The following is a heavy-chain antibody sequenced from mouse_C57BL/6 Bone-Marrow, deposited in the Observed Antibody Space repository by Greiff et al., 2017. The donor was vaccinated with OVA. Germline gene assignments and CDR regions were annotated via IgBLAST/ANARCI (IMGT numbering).Heavy chain of an antibody. CDR1: GFNIKDYY. D-gene: IGHD2-3*01. CDR2: IDPEDGET. J-gene: IGHJ2*01. Sequence: VQLKESGAELVKPGASVKLSCTASGFNIKDYYMHWVKQRTEQGLEWIGRIDPEDGETKDAPKFQGKATITADTSSNTAYLQLSSLTSEDTAVYYCARDGYYVDYWGQGTTLTVSS. V-gene: IGHV14-2*01. CDR3: ARDGYYVDY.